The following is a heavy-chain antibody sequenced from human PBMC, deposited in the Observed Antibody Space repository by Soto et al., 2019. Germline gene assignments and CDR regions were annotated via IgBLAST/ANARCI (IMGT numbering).Heavy chain of an antibody. V-gene: IGHV4-4*02. D-gene: IGHD5-18*01. J-gene: IGHJ4*02. CDR2: IYYSLST. CDR1: VGSISSSNW. Sequence: SETLSLTGAVPVGSISSSNWWSWVRQPPGKGLEWIGEIYYSLSTNYNRALKSRVTISVDTSKNRFSLKLSSVTAADTAVYYCARTADEDTAMDNWGQGTLVTVSS. CDR3: ARTADEDTAMDN.